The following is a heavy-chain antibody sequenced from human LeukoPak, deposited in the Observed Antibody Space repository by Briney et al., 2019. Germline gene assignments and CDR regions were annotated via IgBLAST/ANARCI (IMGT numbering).Heavy chain of an antibody. V-gene: IGHV1-2*02. J-gene: IGHJ4*02. CDR1: GYTFTGYY. Sequence: ASVKVSCKASGYTFTGYYMHWVRQAPGQGLEWMGWINPNSGGTNYAQKFQGRVTMTRDTSISTAYMELSRLRSDDTAVYYCARSKSSRSSWYSYWGQGTLVTVSS. CDR3: ARSKSSRSSWYSY. CDR2: INPNSGGT. D-gene: IGHD6-13*01.